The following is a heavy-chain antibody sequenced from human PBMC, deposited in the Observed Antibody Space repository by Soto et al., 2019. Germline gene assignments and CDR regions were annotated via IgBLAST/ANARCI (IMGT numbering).Heavy chain of an antibody. CDR3: ARGGRYGDFFDY. V-gene: IGHV4-59*01. J-gene: IGHJ4*02. D-gene: IGHD4-17*01. CDR2: IYYTGST. CDR1: GGSMSSSY. Sequence: PSETLSLTCTVSGGSMSSSYWTWIRQSPGKGLEWIGYIYYTGSTKYNPSLKSRVTISLDTSKNQFSLRLTSVTSADTAVYYCARGGRYGDFFDYWGQGAQVTVSS.